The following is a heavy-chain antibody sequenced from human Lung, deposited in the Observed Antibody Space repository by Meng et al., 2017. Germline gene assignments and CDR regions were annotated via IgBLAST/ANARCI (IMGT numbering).Heavy chain of an antibody. CDR3: SGHVDY. J-gene: IGHJ4*01. Sequence: GQLVASGGGFVKPGGFLRLSCAASGFTFSNALMTWVRQAPGKGLEWIGRMKSNVDGGTVDYAAAVKGRFFISRDDSENTFYLQMNSLKTEDTAVYYCSGHVDYWGHGTLVTVSS. CDR2: MKSNVDGGTV. V-gene: IGHV3-15*01. CDR1: GFTFSNAL.